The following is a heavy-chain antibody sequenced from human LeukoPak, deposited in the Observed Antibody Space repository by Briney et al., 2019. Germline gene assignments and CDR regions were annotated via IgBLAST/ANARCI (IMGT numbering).Heavy chain of an antibody. D-gene: IGHD2-15*01. Sequence: SETLSLTCTVSGGSISSYYWSWIRQPPGKGLEWIGYIYYSGSTNYNRSLKSRVTISVDTSKNQFSLKLSSVTAADTAVYYCASRPGGGGYCSGGSCYSWSWFDPWGQGTLVTVSS. CDR1: GGSISSYY. V-gene: IGHV4-59*08. CDR3: ASRPGGGGYCSGGSCYSWSWFDP. CDR2: IYYSGST. J-gene: IGHJ5*02.